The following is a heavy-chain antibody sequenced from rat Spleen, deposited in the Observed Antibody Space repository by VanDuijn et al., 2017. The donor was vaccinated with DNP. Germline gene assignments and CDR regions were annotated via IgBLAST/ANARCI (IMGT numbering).Heavy chain of an antibody. CDR3: ARRRLPYWYFDF. V-gene: IGHV1-43*01. CDR2: INMGSGGT. D-gene: IGHD1-4*01. J-gene: IGHJ1*01. CDR1: GYTFTSYY. Sequence: QIQLQQSGAELAKPGSSVKISCKASGYTFTSYYIGWIKQTTGQGLEYIGYINMGSGGTNYNEKFKGKATLTVDTSSSTAFMQLSSLTPDDSAVYYCARRRLPYWYFDFWGPGTMVTVSS.